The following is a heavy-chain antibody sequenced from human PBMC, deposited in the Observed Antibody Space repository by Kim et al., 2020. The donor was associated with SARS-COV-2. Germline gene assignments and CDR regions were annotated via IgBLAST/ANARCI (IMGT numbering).Heavy chain of an antibody. D-gene: IGHD6-19*01. CDR1: GDSVSSNSAA. Sequence: SQTLSLTCAISGDSVSSNSAAWNWIRQSPSRGLEWLGRTYYRSKWYNDYAVSVKSRITINPDTSKNQFSLQLNSVTPEDTAVYYCARVDSSGWYEAYYYGMDVWGQGTTVTVSS. CDR3: ARVDSSGWYEAYYYGMDV. CDR2: TYYRSKWYN. V-gene: IGHV6-1*01. J-gene: IGHJ6*02.